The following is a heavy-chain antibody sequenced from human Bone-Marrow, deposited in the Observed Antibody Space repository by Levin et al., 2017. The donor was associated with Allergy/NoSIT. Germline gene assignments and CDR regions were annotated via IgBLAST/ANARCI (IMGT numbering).Heavy chain of an antibody. CDR1: GFTFSSSA. CDR3: ARDQHYYGESVYSPAY. Sequence: LSLTCAASGFTFSSSAMHWVRQAPGKGLEWVTVISYYGNTKYYADSVKGRFTISRDNSRNTVDLQMNSLRPEDTAVYYCARDQHYYGESVYSPAYWGQGTLVTVSS. V-gene: IGHV3-30-3*01. D-gene: IGHD3-10*01. CDR2: ISYYGNTK. J-gene: IGHJ4*02.